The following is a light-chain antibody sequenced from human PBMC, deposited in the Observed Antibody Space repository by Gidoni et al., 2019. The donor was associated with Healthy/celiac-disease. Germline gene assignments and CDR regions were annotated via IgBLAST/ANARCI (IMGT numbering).Light chain of an antibody. J-gene: IGKJ1*01. CDR2: WAS. CDR1: QSVLYSSNNQNY. V-gene: IGKV4-1*01. CDR3: QQYYSTPLT. Sequence: DIVMTQSPDSLAVSLGESATINCKSSQSVLYSSNNQNYLAWYQQKPGQPPKLLIYWASTRESGVPDRFSGSGSGTDFTLTISSLQAEDGAVYYCQQYYSTPLTFGQXTKVEIK.